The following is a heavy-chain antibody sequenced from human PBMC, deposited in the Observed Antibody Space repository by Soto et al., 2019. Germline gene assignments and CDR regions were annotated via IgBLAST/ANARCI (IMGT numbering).Heavy chain of an antibody. J-gene: IGHJ4*02. D-gene: IGHD3-10*01. CDR3: ARHGSRIVEY. V-gene: IGHV4-59*08. Sequence: SSETLSLTCTVAGGSSIGYYWSCIRQPPGKGLEWIGYIYYSGSTKYNPSLKSRVTISVDSSKNQFSLRLSSVTAADTAVYYCARHGSRIVEYWGQGTLVPVSS. CDR1: GGSSIGYY. CDR2: IYYSGST.